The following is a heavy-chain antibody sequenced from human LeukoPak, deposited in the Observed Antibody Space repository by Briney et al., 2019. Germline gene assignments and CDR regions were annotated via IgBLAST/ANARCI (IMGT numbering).Heavy chain of an antibody. CDR3: ARDPGSLDYYDSSGRDY. J-gene: IGHJ4*02. CDR1: GFTFSSYS. D-gene: IGHD3-22*01. CDR2: ISSSSSYI. V-gene: IGHV3-21*01. Sequence: PGGSLRLSCAASGFTFSSYSMNWVRQAPGKGLEWVSSISSSSSYIYYADSVKGRFTISRDNAKNSLYLQMNSLRAEDTAVYYCARDPGSLDYYDSSGRDYWGQGTLVTVSS.